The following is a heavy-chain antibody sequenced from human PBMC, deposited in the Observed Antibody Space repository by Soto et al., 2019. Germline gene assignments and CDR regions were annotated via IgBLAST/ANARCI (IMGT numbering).Heavy chain of an antibody. CDR3: ARHKGYCSSTSCYGMDV. CDR1: GYNFVGYW. D-gene: IGHD2-2*01. Sequence: PCASLTISCKGSGYNFVGYWIVWVRQMTGKGLEWMGTIYPGDSDTRYSPSFQGQVTISADKSISTAYLQWNSLKASDTAMYFCARHKGYCSSTSCYGMDVWGQGATVTV. J-gene: IGHJ6*02. V-gene: IGHV5-51*01. CDR2: IYPGDSDT.